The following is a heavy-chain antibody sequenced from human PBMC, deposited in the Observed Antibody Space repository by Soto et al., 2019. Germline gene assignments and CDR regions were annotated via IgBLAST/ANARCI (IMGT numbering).Heavy chain of an antibody. CDR3: ASRSGWYGY. D-gene: IGHD6-19*01. J-gene: IGHJ4*02. V-gene: IGHV4-34*01. Sequence: QVQLQQWGAGLLKPSETLSLTCAVYGGSFSGYYWSWIRQPPGKVLEWIGEINHSGSTNYNPSLKSRVTISVDTSKNQFSRKLSSVTAADTAVYYCASRSGWYGYWGQGTLVTVSS. CDR1: GGSFSGYY. CDR2: INHSGST.